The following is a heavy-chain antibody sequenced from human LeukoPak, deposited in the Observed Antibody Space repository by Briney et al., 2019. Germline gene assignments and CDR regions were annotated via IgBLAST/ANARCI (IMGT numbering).Heavy chain of an antibody. CDR3: ATSSIGSGDP. Sequence: ASVKVSCKVSGYAFTDYYMHWVPQAPGKGLEWMGLVDPEDGETIYAEKFQGRVTITADTSTDTAYMELSSLRSEDTAVYYCATSSIGSGDPWGQGTLVPVSS. CDR2: VDPEDGET. CDR1: GYAFTDYY. J-gene: IGHJ5*02. D-gene: IGHD2-2*01. V-gene: IGHV1-69-2*01.